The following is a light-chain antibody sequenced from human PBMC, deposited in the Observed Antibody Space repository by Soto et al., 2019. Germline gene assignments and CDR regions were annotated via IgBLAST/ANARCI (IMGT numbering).Light chain of an antibody. CDR2: DVS. Sequence: IGLTQSPGTLSVSPGARATLSCRASHGVTTNFAWYQQKSCQSPRLLINDVSNSATGVPARFSGSGWETGFPLTIRGVRSEEVAMYYGLNHGSSRWRFSQG. CDR3: LNHGSSRWR. J-gene: IGKJ1*01. CDR1: HGVTTN. V-gene: IGKV3-15*01.